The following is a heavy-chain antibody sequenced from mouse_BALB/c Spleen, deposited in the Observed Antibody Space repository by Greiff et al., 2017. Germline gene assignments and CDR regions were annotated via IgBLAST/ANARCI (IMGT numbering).Heavy chain of an antibody. Sequence: EVQGVESGGGLVKPGGSLKLSCAASGFTFSSYAMSWVRQTPEKRLEWVATISSGGSYTYYPDSVKGRFTISRDNAKNTLYLQMSSLRSEDTAMYYCARQGVRFFDYWGQGTTLTVSS. J-gene: IGHJ2*01. CDR3: ARQGVRFFDY. CDR2: ISSGGSYT. V-gene: IGHV5-9-3*01. D-gene: IGHD1-1*01. CDR1: GFTFSSYA.